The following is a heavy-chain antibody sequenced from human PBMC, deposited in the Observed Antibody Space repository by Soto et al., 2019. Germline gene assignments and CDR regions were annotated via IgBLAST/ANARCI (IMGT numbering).Heavy chain of an antibody. CDR3: ARLLDTTSWHWPDC. CDR2: ISWNGGSI. J-gene: IGHJ4*02. D-gene: IGHD2-15*01. CDR1: GFTLEDHG. V-gene: IGHV3-20*04. Sequence: EVQLVESGGGVVRPGGSLRLSCVASGFTLEDHGMSWVRQHPGKGLEWVSGISWNGGSINYADSVKGRFTISRDNAKNSLYLQMHKLRAEDTALYYCARLLDTTSWHWPDCWGQGTLVSVSS.